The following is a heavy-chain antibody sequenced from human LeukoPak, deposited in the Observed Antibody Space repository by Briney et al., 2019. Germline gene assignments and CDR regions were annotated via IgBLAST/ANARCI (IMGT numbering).Heavy chain of an antibody. V-gene: IGHV3-33*06. CDR3: AKDLAGYSGYDYNY. CDR2: IWYDGSNK. D-gene: IGHD5-12*01. CDR1: GFTFSSYG. J-gene: IGHJ4*02. Sequence: GGSLRLSCAASGFTFSSYGMHWVRQAPGKGLEWVAVIWYDGSNKYYAASVKGRFTISRDNSKNTLYLQMNSLRAEDTAVYYCAKDLAGYSGYDYNYWGQGTLVTVSS.